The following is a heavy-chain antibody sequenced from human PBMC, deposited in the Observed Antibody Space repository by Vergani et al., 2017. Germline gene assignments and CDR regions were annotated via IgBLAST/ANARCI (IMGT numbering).Heavy chain of an antibody. J-gene: IGHJ4*02. Sequence: QVKLQESGPGLLKPSQTLSLTCTVSGESIRSGSHYWSWIRQPAGKGPEWIGHIHTGGSTDLNPSFKSRVSISVDTSKSQFSLKLNSVTVAEPAVYYCARSRPYCTSGSCPTIWDQGTLVTVSS. CDR3: ARSRPYCTSGSCPTI. CDR2: IHTGGST. D-gene: IGHD2-15*01. CDR1: GESIRSGSHY. V-gene: IGHV4-61*02.